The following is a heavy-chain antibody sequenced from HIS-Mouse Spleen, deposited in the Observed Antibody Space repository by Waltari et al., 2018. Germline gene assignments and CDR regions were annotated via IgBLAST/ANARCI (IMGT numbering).Heavy chain of an antibody. CDR1: GFTFSSYG. J-gene: IGHJ4*02. V-gene: IGHV3-30*18. CDR2: ISYDGSNK. CDR3: AKDKHHAFDY. Sequence: QVQLVESGGGVVQPGRSLRLSCAASGFTFSSYGMHWVRQAPGKGLGWVAVISYDGSNKYNAVSVKGRFTISRDNSKNTLYLQMNSLRAEDTAVYYCAKDKHHAFDYWGQGTLVTVSS.